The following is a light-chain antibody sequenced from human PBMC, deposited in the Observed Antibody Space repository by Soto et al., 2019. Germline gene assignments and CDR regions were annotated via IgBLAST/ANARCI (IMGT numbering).Light chain of an antibody. Sequence: DIQMTQSPSTLSASVGDSVTITCRASQSISTWLAWYQQKPGKAPKLLIYKASSLRNGVPSRFSGSGSGTEFTLTIYSRQPDDFASYYCQQYNGYPHTFGQGTKLEIK. J-gene: IGKJ2*01. CDR1: QSISTW. CDR2: KAS. V-gene: IGKV1-5*03. CDR3: QQYNGYPHT.